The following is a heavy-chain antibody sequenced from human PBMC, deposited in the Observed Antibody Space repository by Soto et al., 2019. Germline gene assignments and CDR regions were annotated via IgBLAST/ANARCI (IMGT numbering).Heavy chain of an antibody. D-gene: IGHD1-26*01. CDR1: GFAFSSLW. CDR3: ARGAQRWDGGESGCAY. V-gene: IGHV3-74*01. J-gene: IGHJ4*02. CDR2: IDNEGIGT. Sequence: EVRLVESGGGLVHPGASLTVSCEASGFAFSSLWMHWVRQAPGKGLEWVSRIDNEGIGTNYADAVRGRFTMSRGNVKNMLYLQMNSLRADDTGVYYCARGAQRWDGGESGCAYWGQGTLVSVSA.